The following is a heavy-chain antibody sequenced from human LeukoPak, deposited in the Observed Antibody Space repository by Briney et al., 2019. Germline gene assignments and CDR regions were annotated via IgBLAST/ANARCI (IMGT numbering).Heavy chain of an antibody. V-gene: IGHV3-23*01. Sequence: PGGSLRLSCAASGFTFSSYAMNWVRQAPGKGLEWVSAISGSGDSTYCADSVKGRFTISRDNSKNTLYLQMNSLRAEDTAVYYCAKSPGRYSGSGDYLHYWGQGTLVTVSS. CDR1: GFTFSSYA. D-gene: IGHD1-26*01. CDR2: ISGSGDST. J-gene: IGHJ4*02. CDR3: AKSPGRYSGSGDYLHY.